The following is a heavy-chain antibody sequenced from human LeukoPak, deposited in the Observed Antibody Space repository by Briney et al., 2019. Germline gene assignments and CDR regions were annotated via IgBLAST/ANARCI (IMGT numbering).Heavy chain of an antibody. CDR3: ARGDTVTGTFDY. D-gene: IGHD6-19*01. CDR1: GGSISSYY. Sequence: PSETLSLTCTVSGGSISSYYWSWVRQPAGKALEWIGRIYTSGTTSYNPSLKSRVTISVDTSKNHFSRKLTSVTAADTAVYYCARGDTVTGTFDYWGQGALVTVSS. V-gene: IGHV4-4*07. J-gene: IGHJ4*02. CDR2: IYTSGTT.